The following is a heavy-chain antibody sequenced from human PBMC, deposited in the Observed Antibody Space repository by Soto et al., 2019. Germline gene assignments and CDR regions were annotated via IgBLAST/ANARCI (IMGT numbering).Heavy chain of an antibody. CDR3: ARLTITIFGVVIPDYYYGMDV. CDR1: GYTFTGYY. D-gene: IGHD3-3*01. J-gene: IGHJ6*02. CDR2: INPNSGGT. V-gene: IGHV1-2*02. Sequence: ASVKVSCEASGYTFTGYYMHWVRRAPGQGLEWMGWINPNSGGTNYAQKFQGRVTMTRDTSISTAYMELSRLRSDDTAVYYCARLTITIFGVVIPDYYYGMDVWGQGTTVTVSS.